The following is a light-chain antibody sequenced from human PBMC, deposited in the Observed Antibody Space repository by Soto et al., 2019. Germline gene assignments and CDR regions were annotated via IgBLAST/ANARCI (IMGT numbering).Light chain of an antibody. CDR2: EVS. V-gene: IGLV2-23*02. CDR3: CSYGGTTTRV. J-gene: IGLJ3*02. CDR1: SSDVGSYNL. Sequence: QSALTQPASVSGSPGQSITISCTGSSSDVGSYNLVSWYQQHPGKAPKLIIYEVSKRPLGFSNRFSGSKSGHTASLTISGLQAEDEADYYCCSYGGTTTRVFGGGTKLTVL.